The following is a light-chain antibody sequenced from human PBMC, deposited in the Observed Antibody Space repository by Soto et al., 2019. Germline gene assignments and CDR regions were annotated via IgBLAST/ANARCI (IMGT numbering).Light chain of an antibody. V-gene: IGKV3-20*01. CDR3: QHYGPSPGYT. Sequence: EIVLTQSPGTLSLSPGERATLSCRASQSVTSSYFAWYQHKPGQAPRLLINAASDRATGIPDRFIGSGSVTNFTLTITRLEPEDFAVYYCQHYGPSPGYTFGQGTKLEI. CDR2: AAS. J-gene: IGKJ2*01. CDR1: QSVTSSY.